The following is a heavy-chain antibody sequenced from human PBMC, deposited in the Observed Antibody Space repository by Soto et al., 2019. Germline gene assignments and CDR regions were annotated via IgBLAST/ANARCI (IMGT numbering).Heavy chain of an antibody. D-gene: IGHD7-27*01. V-gene: IGHV3-21*01. CDR2: ISSSSSYI. J-gene: IGHJ6*02. CDR1: GFTFSSYS. CDR3: ARETWGGYYYYGMDV. Sequence: EVQLVESGGGLVKPGGSLRLSCAASGFTFSSYSMNWVRQAPGKGLEWVSSISSSSSYIYYADSVKGRFTISRDNAKNSLYLQMNSLRAEDTAVYYCARETWGGYYYYGMDVWGQGTTVTVSS.